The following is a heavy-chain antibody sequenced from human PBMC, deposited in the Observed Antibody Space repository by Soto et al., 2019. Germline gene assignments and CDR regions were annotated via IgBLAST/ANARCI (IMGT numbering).Heavy chain of an antibody. CDR1: VVTFSHCS. J-gene: IGHJ4*02. CDR3: ASHSHCSSTSCYVGY. CDR2: IIPILGTA. D-gene: IGHD2-2*01. V-gene: IGHV1-69*06. Sequence: VSCAPSVVTFSHCSRRCVRQAPGIGLEWMGGIIPILGTANYAQKFQGRVTITAEKSTSTAYMELSSLRSEDTAVYYWASHSHCSSTSCYVGYWGQGTLV.